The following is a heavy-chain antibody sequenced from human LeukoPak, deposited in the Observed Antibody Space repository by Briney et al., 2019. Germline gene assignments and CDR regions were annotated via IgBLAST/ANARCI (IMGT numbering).Heavy chain of an antibody. D-gene: IGHD1-26*01. CDR3: ARLRGSYCLDV. Sequence: GGSLRLSCAASRFTFSNYWMTWVRQASGKGLEWVANIKQDGSEKYYVDSVKGRFTISRDNAKNSLYLQMNSLRAEDTAVYYCARLRGSYCLDVWGKGTTVTVSS. V-gene: IGHV3-7*01. CDR1: RFTFSNYW. J-gene: IGHJ6*03. CDR2: IKQDGSEK.